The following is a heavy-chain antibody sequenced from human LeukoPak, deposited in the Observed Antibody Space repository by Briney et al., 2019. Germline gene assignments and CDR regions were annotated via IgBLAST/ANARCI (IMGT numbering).Heavy chain of an antibody. D-gene: IGHD3-22*01. V-gene: IGHV3-48*02. CDR2: ISSSSSTI. J-gene: IGHJ4*02. Sequence: GGSLRLSCAASGFTFSSYSMNWVRQAPGKGLEWVSYISSSSSTIYYADSVKGRFTISRDNAKNSLYLQMNSLRDEDTAVYYCTSPCTEEYYYDSSGYYAGESEYWGQGTLVTVSS. CDR1: GFTFSSYS. CDR3: TSPCTEEYYYDSSGYYAGESEY.